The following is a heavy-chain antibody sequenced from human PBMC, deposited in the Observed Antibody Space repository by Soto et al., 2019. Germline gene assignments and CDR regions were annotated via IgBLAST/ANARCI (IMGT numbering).Heavy chain of an antibody. CDR1: GGSISSGGYY. CDR3: ARSGRYYYGSGSDLTPIDY. Sequence: SETLSLTCTVSGGSISSGGYYWSWIRQHPGKGLEWIGYIYYSGSTYYNPSLKSRVTISVDTSKNQFSLKLSSVTAADTAVYYCARSGRYYYGSGSDLTPIDYWGQGTLVTVSS. V-gene: IGHV4-31*03. D-gene: IGHD3-10*01. J-gene: IGHJ4*02. CDR2: IYYSGST.